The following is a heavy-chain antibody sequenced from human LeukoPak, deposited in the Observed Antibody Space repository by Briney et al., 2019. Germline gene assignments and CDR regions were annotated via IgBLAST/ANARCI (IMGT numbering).Heavy chain of an antibody. Sequence: PGGSLRLSCAASGFTFSSYSMNWVRQAPGKGLEWVSSISSSSSYIYYADSVKGRFTISRDNAKNSLYLQMNSLRAEDTAVYYCAKSPSFDYYGMDVWGQGTTVTVSS. CDR1: GFTFSSYS. CDR3: AKSPSFDYYGMDV. V-gene: IGHV3-21*04. J-gene: IGHJ6*02. CDR2: ISSSSSYI.